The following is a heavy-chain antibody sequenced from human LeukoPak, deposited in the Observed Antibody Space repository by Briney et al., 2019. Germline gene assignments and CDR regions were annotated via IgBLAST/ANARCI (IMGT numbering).Heavy chain of an antibody. V-gene: IGHV4-4*02. CDR1: GGSITTTNW. CDR2: VHLSGAT. J-gene: IGHJ4*02. CDR3: TRGSGAFSPFGF. Sequence: PSETLSLTCAVSGGSITTTNWWSWVRQPPGKGLEWIGEVHLSGATNYNPSLESRVSMSIDKSKNHLSLEVTSVTAADTAIYYCTRGSGAFSPFGFWGQGTLLTVSS. D-gene: IGHD1-26*01.